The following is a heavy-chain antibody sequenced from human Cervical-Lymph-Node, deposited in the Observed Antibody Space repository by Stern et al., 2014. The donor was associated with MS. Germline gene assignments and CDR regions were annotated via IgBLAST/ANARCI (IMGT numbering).Heavy chain of an antibody. D-gene: IGHD6-19*01. J-gene: IGHJ4*02. CDR1: GYTFTNYA. CDR2: INTGNGNT. V-gene: IGHV1-3*04. CDR3: ARLRSGWYSDY. Sequence: DQLVESGAEVRKPGASVKVSCKASGYTFTNYAIHWVRQAPGQRLEWMGWINTGNGNTQYAQKFQGRVTITRDTAAKTAYRELSSRRSEDTAVYYCARLRSGWYSDYWGQGTLVTVAS.